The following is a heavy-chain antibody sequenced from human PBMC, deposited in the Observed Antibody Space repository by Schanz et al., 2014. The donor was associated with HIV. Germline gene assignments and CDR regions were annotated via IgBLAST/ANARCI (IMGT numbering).Heavy chain of an antibody. J-gene: IGHJ4*02. Sequence: QVQLVESGGGVVQPGGSLRLSCAASGFDFGVYGMHWVRPAPGKGPEWVAVIGHEGNDIHYVDSVAGRFSISRDNSKNTLYLQLGSLRTEDTAVYYCARDLNVGRHFDHWGQGTLVTVSS. CDR3: ARDLNVGRHFDH. CDR2: IGHEGNDI. CDR1: GFDFGVYG. V-gene: IGHV3-33*01. D-gene: IGHD1-26*01.